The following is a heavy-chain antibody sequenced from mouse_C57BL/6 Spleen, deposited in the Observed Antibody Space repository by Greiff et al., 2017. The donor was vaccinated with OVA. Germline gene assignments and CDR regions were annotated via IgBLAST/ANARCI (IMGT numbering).Heavy chain of an antibody. J-gene: IGHJ4*01. V-gene: IGHV14-4*01. CDR2: IDPENGDT. Sequence: VQLKQSGAELVRPGASVKLSCTASGFNIKDDYMHWGKQRPEQGLEWIGWIDPENGDTEYASKFQGKATITADTSSNTAYLQLSSLTSEDTAVYYCTIYYAMDYWGQGTSVTVSS. CDR3: TIYYAMDY. CDR1: GFNIKDDY.